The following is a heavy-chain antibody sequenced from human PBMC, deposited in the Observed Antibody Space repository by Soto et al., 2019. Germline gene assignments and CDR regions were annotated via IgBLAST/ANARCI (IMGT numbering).Heavy chain of an antibody. D-gene: IGHD3-22*01. CDR3: RPGNYDVHGMDV. J-gene: IGHJ6*01. Sequence: GGSRRLSCAVCGSSFSNYAMSWGRQAPGKGVEWVSAISSGGDNTYYADSVKGRFSISRDNSKSTLYLQMNSLRVADTAVYYSRPGNYDVHGMDVCGRGPTVTVS. CDR1: GSSFSNYA. CDR2: ISSGGDNT. V-gene: IGHV3-23*01.